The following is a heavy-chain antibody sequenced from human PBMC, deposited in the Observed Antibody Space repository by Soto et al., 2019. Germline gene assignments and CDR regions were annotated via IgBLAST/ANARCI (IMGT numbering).Heavy chain of an antibody. CDR1: GFSFRDYD. D-gene: IGHD1-26*01. V-gene: IGHV3-13*05. CDR3: ARAYLGRLPRRSDYYSAMDV. CDR2: LGAARDP. J-gene: IGHJ6*02. Sequence: EVQLVESGGGSVQPGESLRLSCAASGFSFRDYDMHWVRQRKGNGLEWVSALGAARDPYYVGSVKGRFSVSRDNAQNSLFLQMNNLRVDDTAVYFCARAYLGRLPRRSDYYSAMDVWGRGTTVTVSS.